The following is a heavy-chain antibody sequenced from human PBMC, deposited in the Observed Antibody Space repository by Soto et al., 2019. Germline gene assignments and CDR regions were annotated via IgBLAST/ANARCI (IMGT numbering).Heavy chain of an antibody. V-gene: IGHV4-61*01. Sequence: SGTLSLTCTVSGDSVSSASLYWIWMRQAPGKGLEWIGSIYFSGSTNYNPSLKSRVTMSLDTSKNQFSLKLRSVTPADTAVYFCATVNSGRNWFDPWGQGTLVTVSS. D-gene: IGHD6-19*01. CDR1: GDSVSSASLY. CDR3: ATVNSGRNWFDP. J-gene: IGHJ5*02. CDR2: IYFSGST.